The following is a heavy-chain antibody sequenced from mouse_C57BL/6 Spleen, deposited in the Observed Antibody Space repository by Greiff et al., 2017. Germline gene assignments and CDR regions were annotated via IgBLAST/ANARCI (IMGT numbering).Heavy chain of an antibody. J-gene: IGHJ4*01. CDR3: AKNYYGSSDYAMDY. CDR2: IWRGGST. D-gene: IGHD1-1*01. V-gene: IGHV2-4*01. CDR1: GFSLTSYG. Sequence: QVQLQQSGPGLVQPSPSLSISCTVSGFSLTSYGVHWVRQPPGKGLEWLGVIWRGGSTDYNAAFISRLSISKDNSTSQVFFKMNSLQADDTAIYYCAKNYYGSSDYAMDYWGQGTSVTVSS.